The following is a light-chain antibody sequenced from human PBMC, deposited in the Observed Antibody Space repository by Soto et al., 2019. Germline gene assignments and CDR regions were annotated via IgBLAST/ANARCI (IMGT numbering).Light chain of an antibody. CDR2: AAS. CDR3: QQNAITPPWT. CDR1: QSVSRS. Sequence: ASQSVSRSLNWYQQKAGQAPKLLIYAASTLHSGVPSRFSGSGSGTEFTLTISSLQPEDFATYYCQQNAITPPWTFGQGTKVDIK. V-gene: IGKV1-39*01. J-gene: IGKJ1*01.